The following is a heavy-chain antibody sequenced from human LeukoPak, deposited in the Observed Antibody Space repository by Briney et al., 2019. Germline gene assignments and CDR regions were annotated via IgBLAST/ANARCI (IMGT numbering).Heavy chain of an antibody. CDR1: GFTFDDYA. V-gene: IGHV3-9*01. CDR3: AKGIFGVVRDLHYFDY. Sequence: GGSLRLSCAASGFTFDDYAMHWVRQAPGKGLEWVSGISWNSGSIGYADSVKGRFTISRDNAKNSLYLQMNSLRAEDTAVYYCAKGIFGVVRDLHYFDYWGQGTLVTVSS. J-gene: IGHJ4*02. D-gene: IGHD3-3*01. CDR2: ISWNSGSI.